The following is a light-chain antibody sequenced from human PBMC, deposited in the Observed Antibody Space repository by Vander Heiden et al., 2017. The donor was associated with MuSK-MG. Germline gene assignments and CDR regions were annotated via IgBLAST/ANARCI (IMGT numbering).Light chain of an antibody. V-gene: IGLV1-47*01. CDR1: SSNIGSNY. Sequence: QSVLTQPPSASGTPGQRVTISCSGSSSNIGSNYVYWYQQLPGTAPKLLIYRNNQRHSGVPDRFSGSKSGTSASLAISGLRSEDEADYYCAAWDDSLSGVVFGGGTKLTVL. J-gene: IGLJ2*01. CDR2: RNN. CDR3: AAWDDSLSGVV.